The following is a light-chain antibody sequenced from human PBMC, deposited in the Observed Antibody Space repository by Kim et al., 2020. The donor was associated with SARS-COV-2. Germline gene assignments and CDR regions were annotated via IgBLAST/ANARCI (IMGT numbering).Light chain of an antibody. Sequence: DIVMTKSPNSLAVSLGERATIDCKSTQSLLYASNNKNYLAWYQQRPGQPPKLLFYWASTRESGIPDRFSGSGSGTDFTLTISNLQAEDVAVYYCQQYYSSPYTFGQGTKLEI. CDR3: QQYYSSPYT. CDR2: WAS. J-gene: IGKJ2*01. V-gene: IGKV4-1*01. CDR1: QSLLYASNNKNY.